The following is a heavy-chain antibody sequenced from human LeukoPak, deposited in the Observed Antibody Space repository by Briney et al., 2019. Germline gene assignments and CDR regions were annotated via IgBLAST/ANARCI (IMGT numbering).Heavy chain of an antibody. J-gene: IGHJ4*02. CDR3: ARARPGYDTPPYYFDF. Sequence: PGGSLRLSCAASGLTFSSYSMNWVRQAPGEGLEWISYIISSSSVIYYADSVRGRFTISRDNAKSSLYLQMNSLRAEDTAVYYCARARPGYDTPPYYFDFWGQGTLVTVSS. CDR2: IISSSSVI. D-gene: IGHD3-16*01. CDR1: GLTFSSYS. V-gene: IGHV3-48*01.